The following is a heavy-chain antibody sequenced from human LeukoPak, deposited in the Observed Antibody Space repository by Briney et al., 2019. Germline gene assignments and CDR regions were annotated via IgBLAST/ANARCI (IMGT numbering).Heavy chain of an antibody. D-gene: IGHD6-13*01. CDR1: GGSISGNY. J-gene: IGHJ4*02. CDR2: VHTSGST. CDR3: ARGRVDSSSWPGY. Sequence: SETLSLTCDVSGGSISGNYWSWIRQPAGKGLEWVGRVHTSGSTNYNPSLKSRVTLSQDTSKNQFYLRLTSVTAADTAVYYCARGRVDSSSWPGYWGQGTLVTVSS. V-gene: IGHV4-4*07.